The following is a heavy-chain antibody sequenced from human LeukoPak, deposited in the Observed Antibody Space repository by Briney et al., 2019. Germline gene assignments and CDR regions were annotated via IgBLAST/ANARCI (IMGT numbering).Heavy chain of an antibody. J-gene: IGHJ4*02. CDR2: ISSSTRTI. CDR1: GFTFSSYE. D-gene: IGHD6-13*01. CDR3: ANGRYSSSWYFDY. Sequence: PGGSLRLSCAASGFTFSSYEMNWVRQAPGKGLEWVSYISSSTRTIYYADSVKGRFTISRDNAKNSLYLQMSSLRAEDTAVYYCANGRYSSSWYFDYWGQGTLVTVSS. V-gene: IGHV3-48*03.